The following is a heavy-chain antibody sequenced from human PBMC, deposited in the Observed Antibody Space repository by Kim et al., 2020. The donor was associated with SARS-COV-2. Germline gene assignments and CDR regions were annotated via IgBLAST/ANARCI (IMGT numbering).Heavy chain of an antibody. V-gene: IGHV4-39*01. D-gene: IGHD3-22*01. Sequence: STPPLKSRVPISVDTSKNQFSLKLNSVTAADRAIYYCARQDSSSRGWFDPWGQGTLVTVSS. CDR3: ARQDSSSRGWFDP. J-gene: IGHJ5*02.